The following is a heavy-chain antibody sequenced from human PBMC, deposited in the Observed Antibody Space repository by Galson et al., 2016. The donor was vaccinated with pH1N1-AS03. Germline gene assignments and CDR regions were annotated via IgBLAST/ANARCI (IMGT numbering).Heavy chain of an antibody. J-gene: IGHJ4*02. D-gene: IGHD3-10*01. CDR2: IDPSGGGT. CDR3: VASGSGTQAYFDD. V-gene: IGHV1-46*01. Sequence: SVKVSCKASGYTFTRYYMHWVRQAPGQGLEWMGVIDPSGGGTTYAQKFHGRVTMTRDTSTTTAHMELSSLRSEDTAIYYCVASGSGTQAYFDDWGQGTLVTVSS. CDR1: GYTFTRYY.